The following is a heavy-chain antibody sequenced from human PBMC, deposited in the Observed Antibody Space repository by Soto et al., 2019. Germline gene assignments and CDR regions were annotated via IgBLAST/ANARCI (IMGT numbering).Heavy chain of an antibody. CDR3: ARAKMATTLRYFQH. CDR2: IYYRGNT. V-gene: IGHV4-39*07. D-gene: IGHD5-12*01. CDR1: SGSISSSSSY. J-gene: IGHJ1*01. Sequence: PSETLSLTCTVSSGSISSSSSYWGWIRQPPGKGLEWIGNIYYRGNTYYNPSLKSRVTISVDTSKTQFSLKLSSVTAADTAVYYCARAKMATTLRYFQHWGQGTLVTVSS.